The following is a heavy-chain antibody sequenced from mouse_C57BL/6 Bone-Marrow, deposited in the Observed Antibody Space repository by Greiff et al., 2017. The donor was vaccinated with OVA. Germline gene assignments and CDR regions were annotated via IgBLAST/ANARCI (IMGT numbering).Heavy chain of an antibody. Sequence: VQLQQSGTVLARPGASVKMSCKASGYTFTSYWITWVKQRPGQGLEWIGDIYPGSGSTNYNEKFKSKATLTVDTSSSTAYMQLSSLTSEDSAVYYCARVRQRGDFDYWGQGTTLTVSS. CDR3: ARVRQRGDFDY. D-gene: IGHD3-2*01. CDR1: GYTFTSYW. CDR2: IYPGSGST. J-gene: IGHJ2*01. V-gene: IGHV1-55*01.